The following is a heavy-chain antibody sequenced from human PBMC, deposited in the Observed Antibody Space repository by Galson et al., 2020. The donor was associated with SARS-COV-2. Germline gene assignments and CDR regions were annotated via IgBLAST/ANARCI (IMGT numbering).Heavy chain of an antibody. J-gene: IGHJ5*02. CDR1: GFTFSSYA. V-gene: IGHV3-30-3*01. CDR3: ARGKAGYNWFDP. CDR2: ISYDGSNK. D-gene: IGHD3-10*01. Sequence: GESPKISCAASGFTFSSYAMHWVRQAPGKGLEWVAVISYDGSNKYYADSVKGRFTISRDNSKNTLYLQMNSLRAEDTAVYYCARGKAGYNWFDPWGQGTLVTVSS.